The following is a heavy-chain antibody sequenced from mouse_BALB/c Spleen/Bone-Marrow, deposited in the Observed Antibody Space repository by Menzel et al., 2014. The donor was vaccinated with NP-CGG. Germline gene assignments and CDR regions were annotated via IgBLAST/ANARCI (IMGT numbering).Heavy chain of an antibody. J-gene: IGHJ4*01. V-gene: IGHV14-3*02. CDR1: GFNIKDTY. CDR2: IDPANGNT. Sequence: EVQLQESGAELVKPGASVKLSCTASGFNIKDTYMHWVKQRPEQGLEWIGRIDPANGNTKYDPKFQGKATITADTSSNTAYLQLSSLTSEDTAVYYCARWEYYAMDYWGQGTSVTVSS. D-gene: IGHD4-1*01. CDR3: ARWEYYAMDY.